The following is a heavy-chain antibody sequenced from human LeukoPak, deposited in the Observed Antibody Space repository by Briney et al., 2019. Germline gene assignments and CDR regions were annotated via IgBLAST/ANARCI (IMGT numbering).Heavy chain of an antibody. CDR2: IAYDGSNK. CDR1: GFTFSSYG. D-gene: IGHD2-2*01. J-gene: IGHJ4*02. CDR3: AKDWAIVVVPAAGHTRDDQQQPSGY. V-gene: IGHV3-30*18. Sequence: PGGSLRLSCAASGFTFSSYGMHWVRQAPGKGLEWVAVIAYDGSNKYYADSVKGRFTISRDNSKNTLYLQMNSLRAEDTAVYYCAKDWAIVVVPAAGHTRDDQQQPSGYWGQGTLVTVSS.